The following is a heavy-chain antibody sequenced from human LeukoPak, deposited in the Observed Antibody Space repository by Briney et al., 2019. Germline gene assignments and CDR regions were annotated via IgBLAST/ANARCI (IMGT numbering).Heavy chain of an antibody. Sequence: GGSLRLSCTASGFTFGDYAMSWVRQAPGKGLEWVGFIRSKAYGGTTEYAASVKGRFTISRDDSKSIAYLQMNSLRAEDTAVYYCAKGRVAARPSYFDYWGQGTLVTVSS. CDR2: IRSKAYGGTT. CDR3: AKGRVAARPSYFDY. D-gene: IGHD6-6*01. J-gene: IGHJ4*02. V-gene: IGHV3-49*04. CDR1: GFTFGDYA.